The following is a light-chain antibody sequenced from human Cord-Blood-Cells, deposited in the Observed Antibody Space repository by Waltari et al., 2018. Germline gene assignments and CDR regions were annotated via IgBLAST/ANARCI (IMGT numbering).Light chain of an antibody. V-gene: IGKV4-1*01. CDR1: QSVLYSSNNKNY. Sequence: DIVMTKSPDSLAVSLGERATINCKSSQSVLYSSNNKNYLAWYQQKPGQPPKLLIYWASTRESGVPDRFSGSWSGTDFTLTISSLQAEDVAVYYCQQYYSTPYTFGQGTKLEIK. CDR2: WAS. J-gene: IGKJ2*01. CDR3: QQYYSTPYT.